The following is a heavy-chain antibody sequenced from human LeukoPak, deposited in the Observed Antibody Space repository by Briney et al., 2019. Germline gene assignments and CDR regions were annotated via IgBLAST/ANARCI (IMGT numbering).Heavy chain of an antibody. CDR1: GFTFGDYG. CDR3: ARRFGIAVAGPFDY. CDR2: INWIGGSP. Sequence: GGSLRLSCAASGFTFGDYGMSWVRQAPGKGLEWVSGINWIGGSPGYADSVKGRFTISRHNAKNSLYLQMNSLSAEDTALYYCARRFGIAVAGPFDYWGQGSLVTVSS. V-gene: IGHV3-20*04. J-gene: IGHJ4*02. D-gene: IGHD6-19*01.